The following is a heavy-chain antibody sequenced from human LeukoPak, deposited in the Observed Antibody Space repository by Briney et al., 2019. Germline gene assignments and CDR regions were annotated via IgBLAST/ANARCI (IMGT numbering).Heavy chain of an antibody. D-gene: IGHD2-8*01. CDR2: ISAYNGNT. Sequence: GASVKVSCKASGYTFTSYGISWVRQAPGQGLEWMGWISAYNGNTNYAQKLQGRVTMTTDTSTSTAYMELRSLRSDDTAVYYCASSYCTNGVCYEDYYYYGMDVWGQGTTVTVSS. CDR1: GYTFTSYG. J-gene: IGHJ6*02. CDR3: ASSYCTNGVCYEDYYYYGMDV. V-gene: IGHV1-18*01.